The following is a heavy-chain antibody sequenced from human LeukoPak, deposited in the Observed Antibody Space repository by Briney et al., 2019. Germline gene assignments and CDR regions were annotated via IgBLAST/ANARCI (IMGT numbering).Heavy chain of an antibody. CDR2: IYHSGST. J-gene: IGHJ2*01. CDR3: ARNQHSYDSSGPGYWYFDL. Sequence: SETLSLTCTVSDGSISSYYWSWIRQPPGKGLEWIGYIYHSGSTNYNPSLKSRVTISVDTSKNEFSLKLSYVTAADTAMYYCARNQHSYDSSGPGYWYFDLWGRGTLVTVSS. D-gene: IGHD3-22*01. CDR1: DGSISSYY. V-gene: IGHV4-59*01.